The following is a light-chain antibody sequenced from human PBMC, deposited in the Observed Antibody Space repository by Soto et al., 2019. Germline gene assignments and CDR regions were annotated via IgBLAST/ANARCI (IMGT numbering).Light chain of an antibody. CDR3: QQYGSSGT. J-gene: IGKJ1*01. V-gene: IGKV3-15*01. Sequence: EIVMTQSPATLSVSPGEGATVSCRASQSVSSHLAWYQHKPGQAPRLLFYDASTRATGIPARFSGSGSGTDFTLTISRLEPEDFAVYYCQQYGSSGTFGQGTKVDI. CDR2: DAS. CDR1: QSVSSH.